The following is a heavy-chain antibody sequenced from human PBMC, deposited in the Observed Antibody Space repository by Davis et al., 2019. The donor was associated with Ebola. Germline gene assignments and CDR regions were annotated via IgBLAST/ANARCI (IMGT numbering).Heavy chain of an antibody. V-gene: IGHV1-2*02. Sequence: ASVKVSCKASGYTFIGYYMQWVRQAPGQGLEWMGWINPNSGGTKYAQKFQGRVAMTRDTSISTAYMELSSLRSDDTAVYYCARDPGGTYYREYFDSWGQGTLLTVSS. CDR3: ARDPGGTYYREYFDS. CDR2: INPNSGGT. CDR1: GYTFIGYY. D-gene: IGHD3-10*01. J-gene: IGHJ4*02.